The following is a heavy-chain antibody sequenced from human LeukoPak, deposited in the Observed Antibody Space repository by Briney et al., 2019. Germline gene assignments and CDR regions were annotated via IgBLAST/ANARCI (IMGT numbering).Heavy chain of an antibody. J-gene: IGHJ4*02. Sequence: SETLSLTCTVSGGSISSYYWSWIRQPPGKGLEWIGYIYYSGSTTYNPSLKSRVSISVDSSKNQFSLKLSSVTAADTAVYYCARGVAGTGLGGAFDYWGQGTLVTVSS. CDR3: ARGVAGTGLGGAFDY. D-gene: IGHD1-1*01. CDR1: GGSISSYY. V-gene: IGHV4-59*01. CDR2: IYYSGST.